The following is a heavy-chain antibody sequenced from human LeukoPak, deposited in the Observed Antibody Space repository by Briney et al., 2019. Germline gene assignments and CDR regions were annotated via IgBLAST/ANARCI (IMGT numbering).Heavy chain of an antibody. Sequence: SGGSLRLSCAASGFTFSSYSMNWVRQAPGKGLEWVSYISSSSSTIYYADSVKGRFTISRDNAKNTLYVQMNSLRAEDTAVYYCARGGPSSGANYWGQGTLVTVSS. CDR1: GFTFSSYS. D-gene: IGHD6-19*01. CDR3: ARGGPSSGANY. V-gene: IGHV3-48*04. CDR2: ISSSSSTI. J-gene: IGHJ4*02.